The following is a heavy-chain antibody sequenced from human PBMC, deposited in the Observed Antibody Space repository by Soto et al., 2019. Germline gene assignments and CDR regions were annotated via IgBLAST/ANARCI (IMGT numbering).Heavy chain of an antibody. D-gene: IGHD3-10*01. V-gene: IGHV4-39*01. CDR2: VYYSGTT. J-gene: IGHJ4*02. CDR1: GGSISTTNYY. Sequence: PSETLSLTCTVSGGSISTTNYYWVWIRQPPGKGLEWIGYVYYSGTTYYNPSLKSRVTISVDTSKNQFSLKLSSVTAADTAVYYCARHVSMVRGVITKVDLWGQGTLVNVSS. CDR3: ARHVSMVRGVITKVDL.